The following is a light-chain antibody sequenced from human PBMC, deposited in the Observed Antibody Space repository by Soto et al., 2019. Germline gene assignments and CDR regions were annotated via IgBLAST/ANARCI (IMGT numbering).Light chain of an antibody. V-gene: IGKV3-15*01. J-gene: IGKJ4*01. CDR3: QQYNNWPPLT. CDR2: AAS. Sequence: ESVLSQSPATLSVSPGERATLSCRASQSVSNNLAWYQQKPGQAPRLLIYAASIRATGIPARFSGSGSATEFTLTISSLQSEDFGLYYCQQYNNWPPLTFGGGTKVEIK. CDR1: QSVSNN.